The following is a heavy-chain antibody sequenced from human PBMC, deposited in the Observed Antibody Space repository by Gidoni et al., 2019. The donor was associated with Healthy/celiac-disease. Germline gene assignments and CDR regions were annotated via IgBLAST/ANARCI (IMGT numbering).Heavy chain of an antibody. CDR2: IYPGDSYT. Sequence: EVQLVQSGAEVKKPGESLKISCKGSGYSFTSYWIGWVRQMPGKGLEWMGFIYPGDSYTRYSPSFQGQVTISADKSISTAYLQWSSLKASDTAMYYCARLLLPDVPAAPLGGAFDIWGQGTMVTVSS. CDR1: GYSFTSYW. V-gene: IGHV5-51*01. J-gene: IGHJ3*02. D-gene: IGHD2-2*01. CDR3: ARLLLPDVPAAPLGGAFDI.